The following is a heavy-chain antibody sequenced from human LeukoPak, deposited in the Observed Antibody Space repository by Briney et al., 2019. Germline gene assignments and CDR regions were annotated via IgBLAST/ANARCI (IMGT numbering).Heavy chain of an antibody. J-gene: IGHJ2*01. CDR1: GYTFTSYY. CDR2: INPSGGST. Sequence: ASVKVSCKASGYTFTSYYMHWVRQAPGQGLEWMGIINPSGGSTSYAQKFQGRDTMTRDTSTSTAYMELSSLRSEDTAVYYCARVRPDWYFDLWGRGTLVTVSS. CDR3: ARVRPDWYFDL. V-gene: IGHV1-46*01.